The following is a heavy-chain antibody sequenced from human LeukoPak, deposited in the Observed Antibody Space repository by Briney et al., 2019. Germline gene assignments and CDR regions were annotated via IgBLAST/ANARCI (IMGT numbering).Heavy chain of an antibody. Sequence: GGSLRLSCAASGLTFSSYAMHWVRQAPGKGLEWVAVISYDGSNKYYADSVKGRFTISRDNSKNTLYLQMNSLRAEDTAVYYCARDRIWYFDYWGQGTLVTVSS. J-gene: IGHJ4*02. CDR3: ARDRIWYFDY. CDR2: ISYDGSNK. D-gene: IGHD5-24*01. CDR1: GLTFSSYA. V-gene: IGHV3-30*04.